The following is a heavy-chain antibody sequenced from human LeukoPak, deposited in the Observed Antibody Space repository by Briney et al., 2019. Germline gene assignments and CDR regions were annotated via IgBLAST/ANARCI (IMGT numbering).Heavy chain of an antibody. J-gene: IGHJ5*02. CDR3: ARIDYGWFDP. Sequence: SETLSLTCTVSGGSISPYYWSWIRQPPGKGLEWIGSIYYSGSTYYNPSLKSRVTISVDTSKNQFSLKLSSVTAADTAVYYCARIDYGWFDPWGQGTLVTVSS. V-gene: IGHV4-59*05. CDR1: GGSISPYY. CDR2: IYYSGST. D-gene: IGHD4-17*01.